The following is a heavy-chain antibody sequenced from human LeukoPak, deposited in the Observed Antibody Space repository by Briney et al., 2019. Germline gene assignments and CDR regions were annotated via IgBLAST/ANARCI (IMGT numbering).Heavy chain of an antibody. J-gene: IGHJ4*02. Sequence: GGSLRLSCAASGFTFSSYWMSWVRQAPGKGLEWVANIKQDGSEKYYVDSVKGRFTISRDNAKNSLYLQMNSLRAEDTAVYYCARGLDSSSWYRKLAFDYWGQGTLVTVSS. CDR3: ARGLDSSSWYRKLAFDY. V-gene: IGHV3-7*04. CDR1: GFTFSSYW. D-gene: IGHD6-13*01. CDR2: IKQDGSEK.